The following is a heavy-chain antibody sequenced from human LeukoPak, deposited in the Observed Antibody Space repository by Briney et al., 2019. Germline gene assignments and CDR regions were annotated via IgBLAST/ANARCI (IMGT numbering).Heavy chain of an antibody. J-gene: IGHJ4*02. CDR1: GFTFSGYP. V-gene: IGHV3-30-3*01. Sequence: GGSLRLSCAASGFTFSGYPIHWVRQAPGKGLEWVAVISYDGSNKYYADSVKGRFTISRDNGKNTLYLQMNSLRAEDTAVYYCARGSTYYDSSGQVPFDYWGQGTLVTVSS. CDR3: ARGSTYYDSSGQVPFDY. CDR2: ISYDGSNK. D-gene: IGHD3-22*01.